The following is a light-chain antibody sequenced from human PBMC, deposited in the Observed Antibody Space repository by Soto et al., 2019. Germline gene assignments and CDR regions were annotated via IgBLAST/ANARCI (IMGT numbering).Light chain of an antibody. CDR3: QTWGTGIRV. J-gene: IGLJ2*01. CDR1: SGHSSYA. Sequence: QLVLTQSPSASASLGASVKLTCTLSSGHSSYAIAWHQQQPEKGPRYLMKLNSDGSHTKGDGIPDRFPGSSSGAERYLIISSLQSEDEADYYCQTWGTGIRVFGGGTKVTVL. V-gene: IGLV4-69*01. CDR2: LNSDGSH.